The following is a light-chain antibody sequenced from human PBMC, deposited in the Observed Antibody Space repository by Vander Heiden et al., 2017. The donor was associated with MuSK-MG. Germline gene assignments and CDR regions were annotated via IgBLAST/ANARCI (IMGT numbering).Light chain of an antibody. CDR3: SSYTSSSAYV. CDR1: SSDVGAYNY. V-gene: IGLV2-14*01. J-gene: IGLJ1*01. CDR2: DVN. Sequence: QSALTQPATVSGSPGQSITISCTGTSSDVGAYNYVSWYQQHPCKATKLMIYDVNNRPSGVSNRFSGSKSDNTASLTISGLQAEDEADYYCSSYTSSSAYVFGTGTKVTVL.